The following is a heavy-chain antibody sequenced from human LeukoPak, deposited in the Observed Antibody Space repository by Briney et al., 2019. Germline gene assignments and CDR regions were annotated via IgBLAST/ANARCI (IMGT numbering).Heavy chain of an antibody. CDR1: GYAFTSYG. CDR2: ISAYNGNT. J-gene: IGHJ3*02. D-gene: IGHD5-18*01. Sequence: ASVKVSCKASGYAFTSYGISWVRQAPGQGLEWMGWISAYNGNTNYAQKLQGRVTMTTDTSTSTAYMELRSLRSDDTAVYYCARDIGYSYDVHAFDIWGQGTMVTVSS. V-gene: IGHV1-18*01. CDR3: ARDIGYSYDVHAFDI.